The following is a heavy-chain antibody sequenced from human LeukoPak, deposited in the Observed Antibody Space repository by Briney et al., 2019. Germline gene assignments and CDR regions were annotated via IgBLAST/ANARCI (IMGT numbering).Heavy chain of an antibody. V-gene: IGHV4-4*02. CDR3: ARTSGSYFYYYGMDV. CDR2: MYLSGTT. CDR1: GDSINSLDL. Sequence: SGTLSLTCTVSGDSINSLDLWSWVRQPPGKGLEWIGEMYLSGTTHSNPSVKSRVTISIDKSKNQFFLNLSSVTAADTAVYYCARTSGSYFYYYGMDVWGQGTTVTVSS. D-gene: IGHD1-26*01. J-gene: IGHJ6*02.